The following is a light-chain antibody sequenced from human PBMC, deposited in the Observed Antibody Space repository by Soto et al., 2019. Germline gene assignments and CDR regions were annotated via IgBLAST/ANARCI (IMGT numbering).Light chain of an antibody. CDR3: QQYGSSCT. CDR2: GAS. V-gene: IGKV3-20*01. Sequence: EIVLTQSPGTLSLSPGERATLSCRASQSVSNNYLAWYQQKPGQAPRLLIYGASNRATGIPERFSGSGSGTHFTLTISRLEPEDFAVYYCQQYGSSCTFGQGTKVEIK. CDR1: QSVSNNY. J-gene: IGKJ1*01.